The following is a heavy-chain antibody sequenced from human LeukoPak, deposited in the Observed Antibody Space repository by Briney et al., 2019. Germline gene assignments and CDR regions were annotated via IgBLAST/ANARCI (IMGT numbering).Heavy chain of an antibody. J-gene: IGHJ4*02. V-gene: IGHV3-21*04. Sequence: PGGSLRLSCAASGFTFSSYSMNWVRQAPGKGLEWVSSISSSSSYIYYADSVKGRFTISRDNSKNSLYLQMNSLRTEDAAFYYCAKEWSREYYGSGSYVGIDYWGQGTLVTVSS. CDR2: ISSSSSYI. D-gene: IGHD3-10*01. CDR1: GFTFSSYS. CDR3: AKEWSREYYGSGSYVGIDY.